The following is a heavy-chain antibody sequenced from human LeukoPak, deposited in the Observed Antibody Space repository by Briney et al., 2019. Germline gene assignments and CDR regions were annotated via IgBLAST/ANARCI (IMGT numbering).Heavy chain of an antibody. J-gene: IGHJ4*02. CDR3: ARRQTYSSGYYY. D-gene: IGHD3-22*01. Sequence: SETLSLTCTVSGGSISSSSYYWGWIRQPPGKGLEWIGSIYYSGSTYYNPSLKSRVTISVDTSKNQFSLKLSSVTAADTAVYYCARRQTYSSGYYYWGQGTLVTVSS. CDR1: GGSISSSSYY. CDR2: IYYSGST. V-gene: IGHV4-39*07.